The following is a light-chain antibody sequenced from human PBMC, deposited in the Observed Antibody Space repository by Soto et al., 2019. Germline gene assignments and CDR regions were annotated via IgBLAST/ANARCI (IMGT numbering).Light chain of an antibody. CDR2: GAS. J-gene: IGKJ4*01. V-gene: IGKV1-12*01. CDR3: QQTNTFLPLT. Sequence: DIPMTQSPSSASASVGDRVTITCRASQGISNWLAWYQQQPGKAPKLLIYGASSLQSGVPSRFSGGGSGTHFTLIISSLQPEDFATYYCQQTNTFLPLTFGGGTKVEIK. CDR1: QGISNW.